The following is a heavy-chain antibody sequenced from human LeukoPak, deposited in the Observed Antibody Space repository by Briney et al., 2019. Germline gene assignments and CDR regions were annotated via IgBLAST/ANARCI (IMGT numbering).Heavy chain of an antibody. V-gene: IGHV3-23*01. Sequence: GGSLRLSCAASGFTFSSYAMSWVRQAPGKGLEWVSAISGSGGSTYYADSVKGRFTISRDNSKNTLYLQMNSLRAEDTAVYYCAKEGLAVAGATYYFDYWGQGTLVTVSS. CDR2: ISGSGGST. CDR3: AKEGLAVAGATYYFDY. J-gene: IGHJ4*02. CDR1: GFTFSSYA. D-gene: IGHD6-19*01.